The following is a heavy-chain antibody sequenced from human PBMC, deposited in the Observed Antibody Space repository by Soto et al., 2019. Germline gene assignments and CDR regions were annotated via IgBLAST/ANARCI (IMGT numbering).Heavy chain of an antibody. D-gene: IGHD3-10*01. Sequence: PSETLSLTCTVSGGSISSSSYYWGWIRQPPGKGLEWIGSIYYSESTYYNPSLKSRVTISVDTSKNQFSLKLSSVTAADTAVYYCARQGGLWFGDFFYYYYGMDVWGQGTTVTVSS. CDR2: IYYSEST. CDR3: ARQGGLWFGDFFYYYYGMDV. J-gene: IGHJ6*02. V-gene: IGHV4-39*01. CDR1: GGSISSSSYY.